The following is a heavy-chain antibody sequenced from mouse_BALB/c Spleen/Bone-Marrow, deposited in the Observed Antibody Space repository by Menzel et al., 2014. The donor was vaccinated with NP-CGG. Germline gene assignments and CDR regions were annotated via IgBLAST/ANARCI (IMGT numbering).Heavy chain of an antibody. J-gene: IGHJ1*01. CDR2: INPYNDGT. V-gene: IGHV1-14*01. Sequence: EVKLQESGPELVKPGASVKMSCKASGYTFTSYVMHWVKQKPGQGLEWIGYINPYNDGTKYNEKFKGKATLTSDKSSSTAYMELSSLTSEDSAVYYCARSLYGYDWYFDVWGAGTTATVSS. CDR1: GYTFTSYV. D-gene: IGHD2-2*01. CDR3: ARSLYGYDWYFDV.